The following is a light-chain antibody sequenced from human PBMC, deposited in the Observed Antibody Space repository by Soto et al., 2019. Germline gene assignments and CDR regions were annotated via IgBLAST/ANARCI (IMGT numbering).Light chain of an antibody. V-gene: IGKV3-15*01. Sequence: EIVMTQSPATLSVSPGERAALSCRASQSVSCNFAWYQQKPGQAPRLLIYGASTRATGIPARFSGSGSGTEFTLTISSLQSEDFAVYYCQQYNNWPYTFGQGTKLEI. CDR1: QSVSCN. CDR3: QQYNNWPYT. CDR2: GAS. J-gene: IGKJ2*01.